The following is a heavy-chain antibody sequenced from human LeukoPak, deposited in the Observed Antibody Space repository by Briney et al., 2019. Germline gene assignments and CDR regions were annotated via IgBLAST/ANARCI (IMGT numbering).Heavy chain of an antibody. CDR2: ISTTGST. V-gene: IGHV4-4*07. J-gene: IGHJ4*02. CDR1: SGSITSHY. D-gene: IGHD5-24*01. CDR3: AREIEVATQFDY. Sequence: SETLSLTCSVSSGSITSHYWSWVRQPAGKGLEWIGRISTTGSTNSNPSLKNRVTMSLDTSKNQVSLKLGSVTAADTAVYYCAREIEVATQFDYWGQGTLVTVSS.